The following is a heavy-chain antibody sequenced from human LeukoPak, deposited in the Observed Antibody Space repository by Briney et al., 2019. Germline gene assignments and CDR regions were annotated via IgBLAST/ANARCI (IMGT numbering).Heavy chain of an antibody. V-gene: IGHV1-2*02. Sequence: ASVKVSCKASGGTFSSYAISWVRQAPGQGLEWMGWINPNSGGTNYAQKFQGRVTMTRDTSISTAYMELSRLRSDDTAAYYCARESHHSYGTTYYYMDVWGKGTTVTVSS. J-gene: IGHJ6*03. CDR3: ARESHHSYGTTYYYMDV. D-gene: IGHD5-18*01. CDR1: GGTFSSYA. CDR2: INPNSGGT.